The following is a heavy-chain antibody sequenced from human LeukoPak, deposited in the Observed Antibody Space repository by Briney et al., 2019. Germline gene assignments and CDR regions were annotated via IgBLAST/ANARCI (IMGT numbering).Heavy chain of an antibody. Sequence: GESLKISCEGSGYSFSTYWITWVRPMPGKGLEWMGRIDPRDSDTIYNPSLQGHVRFSSDKSSNTVYLHWNSLKASDTAMFYCTRHRAYYNSPFDFWGRGTLVTVSS. D-gene: IGHD3-10*01. J-gene: IGHJ4*02. CDR2: IDPRDSDT. V-gene: IGHV5-10-1*01. CDR1: GYSFSTYW. CDR3: TRHRAYYNSPFDF.